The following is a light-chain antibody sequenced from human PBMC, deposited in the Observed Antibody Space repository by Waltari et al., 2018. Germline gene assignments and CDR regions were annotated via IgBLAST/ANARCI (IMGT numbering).Light chain of an antibody. J-gene: IGLJ2*01. V-gene: IGLV1-44*01. CDR1: SSNIGSNT. CDR3: AAWDDSLNGVV. Sequence: QSVLTQPPSASGTPGQRVTISCSGSSSNIGSNTVNWYTQIPGTAPKLLLYSNNQRPAGVPDRFSGSKSGTSASLAVSGLQSEDEADYYCAAWDDSLNGVVFGGGTKLTVL. CDR2: SNN.